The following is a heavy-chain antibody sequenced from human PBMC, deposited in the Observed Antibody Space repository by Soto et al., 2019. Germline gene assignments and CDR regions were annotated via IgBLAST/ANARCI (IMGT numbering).Heavy chain of an antibody. D-gene: IGHD3-9*01. V-gene: IGHV1-18*01. Sequence: QVQLVQSGAEVKKPGASVKVSCKASGYTFTSYGISWVRQAPGQGLEWMGWISAYNGNTNYAQKLQGRVTMITDTSTSTAYMELRSLRSDDTAVYYCARDMLRYFDWLLSPDAFDIWGQGTMVTVSS. CDR2: ISAYNGNT. CDR1: GYTFTSYG. J-gene: IGHJ3*02. CDR3: ARDMLRYFDWLLSPDAFDI.